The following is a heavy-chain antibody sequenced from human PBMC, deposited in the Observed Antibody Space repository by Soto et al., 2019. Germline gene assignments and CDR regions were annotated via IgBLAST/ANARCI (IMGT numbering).Heavy chain of an antibody. V-gene: IGHV4-59*07. J-gene: IGHJ6*02. D-gene: IGHD3-22*01. CDR3: APNREGYYDSSGYWRDPYAMQI. CDR1: GDYFSLYY. Sequence: PSATLSLTCTFSGDYFSLYYLACIRQPPGKGLERMVDVYYRGNTSYKPSLMSRLNISVDAQKKQFSLRLSSVNAADTAVYYCAPNREGYYDSSGYWRDPYAMQIWGLGTTVT. CDR2: VYYRGNT.